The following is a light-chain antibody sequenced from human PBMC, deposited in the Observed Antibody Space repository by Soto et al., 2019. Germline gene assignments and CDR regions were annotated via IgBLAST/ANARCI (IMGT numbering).Light chain of an antibody. CDR3: SSYTSSNTVI. CDR2: EVT. Sequence: QSVLTQPDSVSGSPGQSITISCTGTSSDVGGSNYVSWYQQHPGKAPKLLIYEVTNRPSGVSNRFSGSKSGNTASLTISGLQAEDEVDYFCSSYTSSNTVIFGGGTKLTV. CDR1: SSDVGGSNY. J-gene: IGLJ2*01. V-gene: IGLV2-14*01.